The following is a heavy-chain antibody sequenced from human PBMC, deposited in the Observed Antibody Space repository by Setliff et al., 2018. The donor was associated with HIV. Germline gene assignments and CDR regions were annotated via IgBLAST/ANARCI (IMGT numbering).Heavy chain of an antibody. D-gene: IGHD3-22*01. J-gene: IGHJ4*02. CDR1: GYTFASHD. CDR3: ARAKGSGYYSDY. Sequence: ASVKVSCKASGYTFASHDINWVQQATGQGLEWMGWISAYNGNTNYAQKLQGRVTMTTDTSTSTAYMELRSLRSDDTAVYYCARAKGSGYYSDYWGQGTLVTVSS. V-gene: IGHV1-18*01. CDR2: ISAYNGNT.